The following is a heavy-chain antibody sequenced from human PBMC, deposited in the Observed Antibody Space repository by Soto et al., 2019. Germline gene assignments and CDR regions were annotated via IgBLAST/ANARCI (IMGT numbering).Heavy chain of an antibody. CDR2: MYLGDSYT. CDR3: ARVVDTSMAIDY. J-gene: IGHJ4*02. V-gene: IGHV5-51*01. Sequence: GESLKISCKGSGYSFTNYWIDWVRQMPGKGLEWMGIMYLGDSYTRYSPSFQGQVTISADKSISTAYLHWSSLKASDTAMYYCARVVDTSMAIDYWGQGTLVTVSS. CDR1: GYSFTNYW. D-gene: IGHD5-18*01.